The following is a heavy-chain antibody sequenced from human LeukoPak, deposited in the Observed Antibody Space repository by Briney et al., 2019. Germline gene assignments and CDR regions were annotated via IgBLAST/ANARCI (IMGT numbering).Heavy chain of an antibody. V-gene: IGHV3-23*01. CDR2: LSGTGGSSFYADSVTMT. D-gene: IGHD4/OR15-4a*01. CDR1: GFTFSSYA. CDR3: AKDYGGRPRYFDY. J-gene: IGHJ4*02. Sequence: GGSLRLSCAASGFTFSSYAMSWVRQAPGKGLEWVSGLSGTGGSSFYADSVTMTYYADSVRGRFTVSRDNSKSMVYLQMSSLRAEDTAVYYCAKDYGGRPRYFDYWGQGILVTVSS.